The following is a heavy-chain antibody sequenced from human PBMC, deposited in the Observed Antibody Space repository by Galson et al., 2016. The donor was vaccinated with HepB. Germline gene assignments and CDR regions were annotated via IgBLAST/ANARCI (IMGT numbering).Heavy chain of an antibody. CDR3: SRVTDSRSWHDAH. D-gene: IGHD6-13*01. V-gene: IGHV4-39*07. J-gene: IGHJ4*02. Sequence: SETLSLTCTVSGGSIRSSAYYWGWNRQSPEKGLEWIGSLYYTGNTFYNPPLKSRVTISIDTSKNQFSLKVNSVTAADTAVYFCSRVTDSRSWHDAHWGQGTPVTVSS. CDR1: GGSIRSSAYY. CDR2: LYYTGNT.